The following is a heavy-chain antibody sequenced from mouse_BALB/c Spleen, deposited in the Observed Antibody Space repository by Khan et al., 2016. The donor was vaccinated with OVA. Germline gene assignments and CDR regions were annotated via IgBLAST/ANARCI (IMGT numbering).Heavy chain of an antibody. CDR3: ERDGAYYRNNGWFAY. CDR1: GYTFTSYT. V-gene: IGHV1-4*01. Sequence: QVQLKESGAELARPGASVKMSCKASGYTFTSYTIHWIKLRPGQGLEWIGYINPSNGYTNYNQKFKDKATLTADKSSTTAYMPLSSLTSADSAVYNFERDGAYYRNNGWFAYWGQGTLVTVSA. J-gene: IGHJ3*01. CDR2: INPSNGYT. D-gene: IGHD2-5*01.